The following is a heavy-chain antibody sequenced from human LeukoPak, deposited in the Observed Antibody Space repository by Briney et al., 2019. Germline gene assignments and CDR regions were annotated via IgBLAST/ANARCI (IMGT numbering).Heavy chain of an antibody. D-gene: IGHD4-17*01. J-gene: IGHJ4*02. Sequence: ASVKVSCKASGYTFTSYYMHWVRQAPGQGLEWMGIINPSGGSTSYAQKFQGRVTMTRDMSTSTVYMELSSLRAEDTAVYYCAKKAHYDAYAKYFDYWGQGTLVTVSS. CDR2: INPSGGST. V-gene: IGHV1-46*01. CDR1: GYTFTSYY. CDR3: AKKAHYDAYAKYFDY.